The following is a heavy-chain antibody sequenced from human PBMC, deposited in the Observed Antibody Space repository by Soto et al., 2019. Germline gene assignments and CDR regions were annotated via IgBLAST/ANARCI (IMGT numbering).Heavy chain of an antibody. CDR3: AKDHGQQLVPEYFQH. D-gene: IGHD6-13*01. CDR2: ISYDGSNT. J-gene: IGHJ1*01. V-gene: IGHV3-30*18. Sequence: GGSLRLSCVASGFTFSSYGMHWVRQAPGKGLEWVAIISYDGSNTYYADSVKGRFTISRDNSKNTLYLQMNSLRAEDTAVYYCAKDHGQQLVPEYFQHWGQGTLVTVSS. CDR1: GFTFSSYG.